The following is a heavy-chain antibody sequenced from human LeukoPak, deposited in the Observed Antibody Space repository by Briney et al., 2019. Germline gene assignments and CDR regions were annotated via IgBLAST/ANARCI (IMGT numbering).Heavy chain of an antibody. V-gene: IGHV4-61*02. CDR3: ARAVTPNYYGMDV. CDR1: GGSISSGSYY. Sequence: SQTLSLTCTVSGGSISSGSYYWSWIRQPAGKGLEWIGRIYTSGSTNYNPSLKSRVTISVDTSKNQFSLKLSSVTAADTAVHYCARAVTPNYYGMDVWGQGTTVTVSS. D-gene: IGHD4-11*01. J-gene: IGHJ6*02. CDR2: IYTSGST.